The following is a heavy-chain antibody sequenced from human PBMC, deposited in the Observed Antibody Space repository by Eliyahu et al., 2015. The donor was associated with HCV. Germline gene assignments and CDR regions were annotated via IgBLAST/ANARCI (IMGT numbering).Heavy chain of an antibody. J-gene: IGHJ5*02. Sequence: SLTCTVSGGSISSSSYYWGWIRQPPGKGLEWIGSIYYSGSTYYNPSLKSRVTISVDTSKNQFSLKLSSVTAADTAVYYCAGDSSGYLSPGNWFDPWGQGTLVTVSS. CDR3: AGDSSGYLSPGNWFDP. D-gene: IGHD3-22*01. CDR2: IYYSGST. CDR1: GGSISSSSYY. V-gene: IGHV4-39*07.